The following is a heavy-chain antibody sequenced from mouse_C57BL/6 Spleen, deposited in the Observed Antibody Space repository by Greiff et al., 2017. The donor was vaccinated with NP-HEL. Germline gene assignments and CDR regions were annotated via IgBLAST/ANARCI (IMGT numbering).Heavy chain of an antibody. J-gene: IGHJ1*03. CDR1: GYTFTDYE. D-gene: IGHD2-5*01. V-gene: IGHV1-15*01. CDR2: IDPETGGT. CDR3: TRALYSNHWYFDV. Sequence: QVQLQQSGAELVRPGASVTLSCKASGYTFTDYEMHWVKQTPVHGLEWIGAIDPETGGTAYNQKFKGKAILTADKSSSTAYMELRSLTSEDSAVYYCTRALYSNHWYFDVWGTGTTVTVSS.